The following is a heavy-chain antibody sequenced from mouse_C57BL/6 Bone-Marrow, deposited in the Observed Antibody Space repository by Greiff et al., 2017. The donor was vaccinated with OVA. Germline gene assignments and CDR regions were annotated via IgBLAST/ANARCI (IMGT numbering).Heavy chain of an antibody. D-gene: IGHD2-3*01. CDR3: ARYDGYYVWFAY. J-gene: IGHJ3*01. CDR1: GYAFSSSW. Sequence: VQLVESGPELVKPGASVKISCQASGYAFSSSWMNWVKQRPGKGLEWIGRIYPGDGDTNYNGKFKGKATLTADTSSSTTYMQLSSLTSEYSAVYFCARYDGYYVWFAYWGQGTLVTVSA. CDR2: IYPGDGDT. V-gene: IGHV1-82*01.